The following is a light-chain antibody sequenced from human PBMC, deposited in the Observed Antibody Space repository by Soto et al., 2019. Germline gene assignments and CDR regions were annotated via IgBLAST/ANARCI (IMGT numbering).Light chain of an antibody. J-gene: IGLJ2*01. CDR3: AAWDAGVSGPA. CDR2: RNN. CDR1: SSNIGSKY. V-gene: IGLV1-47*01. Sequence: QAVVTQPPSASGTPGQRVTISCSGSSSNIGSKYVYWYQQLPGTAPKLLMYRNNQRPSGVPDRFSGSKSGTSASLAICGLRSEDEADYYCAAWDAGVSGPAFGGGTKLTVL.